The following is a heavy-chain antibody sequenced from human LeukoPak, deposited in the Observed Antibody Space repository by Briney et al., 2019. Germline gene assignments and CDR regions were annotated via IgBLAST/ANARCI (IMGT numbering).Heavy chain of an antibody. CDR2: MSNSVNT. Sequence: SETLSLTCTVSGGSISGYYWTWIRQPPGKGLEWIGYMSNSVNTNYNPSLKSRVTISVDTSKNQFSLKLSSVTAADTALYYCAISAVRGSSYGHSESWGQGTLVTVSS. V-gene: IGHV4-59*01. CDR1: GGSISGYY. J-gene: IGHJ4*02. D-gene: IGHD5-18*01. CDR3: AISAVRGSSYGHSES.